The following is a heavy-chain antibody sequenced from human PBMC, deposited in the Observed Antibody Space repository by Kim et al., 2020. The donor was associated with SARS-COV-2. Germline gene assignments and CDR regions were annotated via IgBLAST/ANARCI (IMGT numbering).Heavy chain of an antibody. J-gene: IGHJ3*02. CDR3: ATIRIVGATGAFDI. D-gene: IGHD1-26*01. CDR1: GYTLTELS. CDR2: FDPEDGET. Sequence: ASVKVSCKVSGYTLTELSMHWVRQAPGKGLEWMGGFDPEDGETIYAQKFQGRVTMTEDTYTDTAYMELSSLRSEDTAVYYCATIRIVGATGAFDIWGQGTMVTVSS. V-gene: IGHV1-24*01.